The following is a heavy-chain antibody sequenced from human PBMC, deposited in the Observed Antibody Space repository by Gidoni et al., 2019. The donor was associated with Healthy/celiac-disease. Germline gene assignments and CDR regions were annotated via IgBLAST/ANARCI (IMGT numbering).Heavy chain of an antibody. CDR3: ARLIIDNWFDP. CDR1: GGSISSYY. V-gene: IGHV4-59*01. J-gene: IGHJ5*02. Sequence: QVQLQESGPGLVKPSETLSLTCTVSGGSISSYYWSWIRQPPGKGLEWIGYIYYSGSTNYNPSLKSRVTISVDTSKNQFSLKLSSVTAADTAVYYCARLIIDNWFDPWGQGTLVTVSS. D-gene: IGHD3-22*01. CDR2: IYYSGST.